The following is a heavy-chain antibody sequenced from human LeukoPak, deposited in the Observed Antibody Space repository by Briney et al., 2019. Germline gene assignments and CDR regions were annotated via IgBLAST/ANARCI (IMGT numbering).Heavy chain of an antibody. Sequence: ASVKVSCKASGYTFTTYAIHWVRQAPGQRLERMGWINTGNGNTKHSQNFQGRVTITRDTSASTAYMELSSLRSEDTAVYYCARHSLTYPAGFDYWGQGTLVTVSS. CDR1: GYTFTTYA. J-gene: IGHJ4*02. V-gene: IGHV1-3*04. D-gene: IGHD2/OR15-2a*01. CDR3: ARHSLTYPAGFDY. CDR2: INTGNGNT.